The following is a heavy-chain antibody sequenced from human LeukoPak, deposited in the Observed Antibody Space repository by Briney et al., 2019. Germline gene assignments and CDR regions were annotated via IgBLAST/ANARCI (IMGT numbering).Heavy chain of an antibody. J-gene: IGHJ4*02. V-gene: IGHV1-18*01. CDR2: ISAYNGNT. CDR3: ARVEGYGDYDFDY. D-gene: IGHD4-17*01. Sequence: ASVKVSCKASGYTFTNYGISWVRQAPGQGLECMGWISAYNGNTKYVQKFQGRVTMTTDTSTSTAYMELSRLRSDDTAVYYCARVEGYGDYDFDYWGQGTLVTVSS. CDR1: GYTFTNYG.